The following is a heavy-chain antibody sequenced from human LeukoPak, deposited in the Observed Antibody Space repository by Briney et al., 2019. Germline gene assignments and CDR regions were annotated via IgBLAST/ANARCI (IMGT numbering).Heavy chain of an antibody. J-gene: IGHJ6*03. D-gene: IGHD1-1*01. Sequence: SETLSLTCTVSGVSISSYYWSWIRQPAGKGLEWIGRIYTSGSTNYNPSLKSRVTMSVDTSKNQFSLNLTSVTAADSAVYYCARVSWFPGTSYYYMDVWGKGTTVTVSS. V-gene: IGHV4-4*07. CDR3: ARVSWFPGTSYYYMDV. CDR2: IYTSGST. CDR1: GVSISSYY.